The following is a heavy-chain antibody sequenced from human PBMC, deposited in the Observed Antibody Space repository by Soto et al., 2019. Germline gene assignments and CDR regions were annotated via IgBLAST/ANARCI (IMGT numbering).Heavy chain of an antibody. CDR3: ARAHSDTSDPYSRVIWEKVDS. V-gene: IGHV6-1*01. CDR1: GDSVSSNSAA. Sequence: PSQTLSLTCVISGDSVSSNSAAWNWIRQSPSRGLEWLGRTYYRSKWNSDYAVSVKSRLLIYADTSNNQFSLQLKSVTPEDTAVYYCARAHSDTSDPYSRVIWEKVDSWGQGTLVTVSS. CDR2: TYYRSKWNS. D-gene: IGHD3-22*01. J-gene: IGHJ4*02.